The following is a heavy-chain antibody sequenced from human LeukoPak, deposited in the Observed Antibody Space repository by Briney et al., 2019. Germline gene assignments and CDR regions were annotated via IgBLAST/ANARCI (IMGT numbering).Heavy chain of an antibody. CDR2: VSGSGGRT. CDR1: GFTFSSYA. V-gene: IGHV3-23*01. J-gene: IGHJ4*02. CDR3: AKDHDALVPAAQFDY. Sequence: GGSLRLSCAASGFTFSSYAMSWVRQAPGKGLEWVSTVSGSGGRTYYADSVKGRFTISRDNSNNTLSLQMTSLRAGDTAVYYCAKDHDALVPAAQFDYWGQGTLVTVSS. D-gene: IGHD2-2*01.